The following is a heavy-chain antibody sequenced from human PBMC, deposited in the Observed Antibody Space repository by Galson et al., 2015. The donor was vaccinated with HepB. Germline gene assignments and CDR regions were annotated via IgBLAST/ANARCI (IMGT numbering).Heavy chain of an antibody. J-gene: IGHJ4*02. CDR3: AREGAEWGWGPTVFDY. V-gene: IGHV3-30*04. Sequence: SLRLSCAASGFTFSSYAMHWVRQAPGKGLEWVAVISYDGSNKYYADSVKGRFTISRDNSKNTLYLQMNSLRAEDTAVYYCAREGAEWGWGPTVFDYWGQGTLVTVSS. CDR2: ISYDGSNK. D-gene: IGHD1-26*01. CDR1: GFTFSSYA.